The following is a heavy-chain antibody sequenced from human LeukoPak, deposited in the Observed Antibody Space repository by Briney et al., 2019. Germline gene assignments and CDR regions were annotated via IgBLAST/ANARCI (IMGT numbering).Heavy chain of an antibody. D-gene: IGHD2-15*01. CDR1: GDSISSYY. CDR2: IYYSGST. J-gene: IGHJ4*02. CDR3: AIGARYCSGGSCLDY. V-gene: IGHV4-59*01. Sequence: SETLSLTCTVSGDSISSYYWSWIRQPPGRGLEWIGYIYYSGSTNYNPSLKSRVTISVDTSKNQVSLKLSSVTAADTAVYYCAIGARYCSGGSCLDYWGQGTLVTVSS.